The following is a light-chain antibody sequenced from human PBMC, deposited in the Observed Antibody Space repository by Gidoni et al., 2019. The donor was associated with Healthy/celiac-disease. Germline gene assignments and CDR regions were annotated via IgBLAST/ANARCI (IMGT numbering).Light chain of an antibody. V-gene: IGKV1-5*03. CDR2: KAS. Sequence: IQMTQSPSTLSASVGDRVTITCRASQIISSWLAWYQQKPGKAPKLLIYKASSLESGVPSRFSGSGSGTEFTLTISRLKPDDFATYYCQQYNSYSRTFGQGTKVEIK. J-gene: IGKJ1*01. CDR3: QQYNSYSRT. CDR1: QIISSW.